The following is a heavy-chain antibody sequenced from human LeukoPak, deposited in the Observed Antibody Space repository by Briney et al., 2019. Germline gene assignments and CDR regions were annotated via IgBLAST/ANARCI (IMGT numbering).Heavy chain of an antibody. D-gene: IGHD3-16*01. CDR1: GLTVNGKY. V-gene: IGHV3-66*01. CDR3: AAAQCSESGESCSHDS. CDR2: IFGDGGT. Sequence: GSLRLSCAASGLTVNGKYMSWVRQAPGKGLESVAVIFGDGGTYFAGSVKGRFSISRDTSKNTLSLQMNSLRAEDSAVYYCAAAQCSESGESCSHDSWGQGTLVTVSS. J-gene: IGHJ4*02.